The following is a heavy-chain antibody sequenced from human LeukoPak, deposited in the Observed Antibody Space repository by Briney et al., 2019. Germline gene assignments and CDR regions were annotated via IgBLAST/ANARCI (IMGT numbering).Heavy chain of an antibody. CDR1: GFTFSSYS. J-gene: IGHJ3*02. V-gene: IGHV3-33*08. CDR3: AREVTNDAFDI. D-gene: IGHD4-17*01. Sequence: GGSLRLSCAAFGFTFSSYSMNWVRQAPGKGLEWVAVIWSDGRNKFYADSVKGRFTVSRDNSKNTLFLQMSSLRADDTALYYCAREVTNDAFDIWGQGTMVTVSS. CDR2: IWSDGRNK.